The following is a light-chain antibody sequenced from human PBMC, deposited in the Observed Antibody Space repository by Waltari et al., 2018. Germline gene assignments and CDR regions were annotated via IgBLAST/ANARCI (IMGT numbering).Light chain of an antibody. CDR3: AAWDDSLDGWV. J-gene: IGLJ3*02. V-gene: IGLV1-44*01. CDR2: TNG. Sequence: QSVLTQPPSAAGTPGQRVSISCSGGSSNIGANPVNWSQHLPGSAPKLPIYTNGHRPSGVPDRFAGSQSGTSASLAISGLQLLDEADYYCAAWDDSLDGWVFGGGTRVTVL. CDR1: SSNIGANP.